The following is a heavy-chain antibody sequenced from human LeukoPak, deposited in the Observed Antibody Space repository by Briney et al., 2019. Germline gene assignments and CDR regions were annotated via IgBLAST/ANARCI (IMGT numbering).Heavy chain of an antibody. V-gene: IGHV4-39*01. CDR2: IYYSGST. Sequence: SETLSLTCTVSGGSISSSSYCWGWIRQPPGKGLEWIGSIYYSGSTYYNPSLKSRVTISVDTSKNQFSLKLSSVTAADTAVYYCARLEMATIDYWGQGTLVTVSS. J-gene: IGHJ4*02. D-gene: IGHD5-24*01. CDR1: GGSISSSSYC. CDR3: ARLEMATIDY.